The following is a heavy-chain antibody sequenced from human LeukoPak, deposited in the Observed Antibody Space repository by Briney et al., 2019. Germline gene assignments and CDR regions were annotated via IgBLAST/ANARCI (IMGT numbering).Heavy chain of an antibody. V-gene: IGHV3-23*01. CDR3: AKRISYSSSSVYFDY. CDR1: GFTFDGYA. J-gene: IGHJ4*02. Sequence: GGSLRLSCAASGFTFDGYALSWVRQAPGKGLEWVSAISPSGGDTFYAGSVKGRFTISRDNSNNIPYLQLSSLRAEDTAVYYCAKRISYSSSSVYFDYWGQGTLVTVFS. CDR2: ISPSGGDT. D-gene: IGHD6-6*01.